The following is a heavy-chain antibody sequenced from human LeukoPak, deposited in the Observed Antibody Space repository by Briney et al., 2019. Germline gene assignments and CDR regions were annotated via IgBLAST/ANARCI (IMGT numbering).Heavy chain of an antibody. Sequence: GGSLRLSCSASGFTFSTYFMHWVRQAPGKGLECVSAITGSGGSTYYADSVKGRFTISRDNPKNTLYLQMSSLRAEDTAVYYCVRDQRGGSSGYYDSWGQGTLVTVSS. J-gene: IGHJ4*02. CDR3: VRDQRGGSSGYYDS. CDR2: ITGSGGST. D-gene: IGHD3-22*01. V-gene: IGHV3-64D*06. CDR1: GFTFSTYF.